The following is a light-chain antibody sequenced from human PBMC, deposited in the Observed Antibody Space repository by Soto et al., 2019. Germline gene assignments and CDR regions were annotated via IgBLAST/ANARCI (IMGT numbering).Light chain of an antibody. CDR2: DAT. J-gene: IGKJ5*01. CDR1: QSVSRN. Sequence: EIVMTQSPATLSVSPGGRATLSCRASQSVSRNLAWYQQKPGQAPRLLIFDATTRATGIPVRFSGTGSGTEFTLTISSLQPEDFALYYCQQYNNWPPITFGQGTRLEIK. V-gene: IGKV3-15*01. CDR3: QQYNNWPPIT.